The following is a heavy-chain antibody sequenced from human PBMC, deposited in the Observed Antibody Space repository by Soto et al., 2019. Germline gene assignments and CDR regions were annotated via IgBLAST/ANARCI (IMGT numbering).Heavy chain of an antibody. J-gene: IGHJ5*02. Sequence: PSQTLSLTCVISGVSVSSNSAAWSWIRQSPSRGLEWLGRTYYRSKWYNDYAVSVKSRITINPDTSKNQFSLQLNSVTPEDTAVYYCARGSETFDPWGQGTLVTVSS. CDR1: GVSVSSNSAA. CDR2: TYYRSKWYN. CDR3: ARGSETFDP. D-gene: IGHD2-15*01. V-gene: IGHV6-1*01.